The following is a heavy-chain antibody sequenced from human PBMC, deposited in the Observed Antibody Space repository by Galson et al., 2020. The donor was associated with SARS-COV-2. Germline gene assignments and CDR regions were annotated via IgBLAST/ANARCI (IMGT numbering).Heavy chain of an antibody. CDR2: ISAYNGNT. D-gene: IGHD3-10*01. CDR3: AKWVRWFEELLRYYYYGMDV. CDR1: GYTFTSYG. J-gene: IGHJ6*02. Sequence: ASVKVSCKASGYTFTSYGISWVRQAPGQGLEWMGWISAYNGNTNYAQKLQGRVTMTTDTSTSTAYMELRSLRSDDTAVYYCAKWVRWFEELLRYYYYGMDVWGQGTTVTVSS. V-gene: IGHV1-18*01.